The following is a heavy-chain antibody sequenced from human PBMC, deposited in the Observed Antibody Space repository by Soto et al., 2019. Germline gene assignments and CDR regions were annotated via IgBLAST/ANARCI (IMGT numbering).Heavy chain of an antibody. CDR1: GFTFSSYA. CDR2: ISGSGGST. D-gene: IGHD2-2*01. J-gene: IGHJ2*01. CDR3: AKGRGSTSPSAGWYFDL. Sequence: EVQLLESGGGLVQPGGSLRLSCAASGFTFSSYAMSRVRQAPGKGLEWVSAISGSGGSTYYADSVKGRFTISRDNSKNTLYLQMNSLRAEDTAVYYCAKGRGSTSPSAGWYFDLWGRGTLVTVSS. V-gene: IGHV3-23*01.